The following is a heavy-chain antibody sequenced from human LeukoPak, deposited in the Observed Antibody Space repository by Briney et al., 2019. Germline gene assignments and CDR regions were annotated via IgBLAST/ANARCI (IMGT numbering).Heavy chain of an antibody. Sequence: GGSLRLSCAASGFTFSDYYMSWIRQAPGKGLEWVSYFSSSGSTIYYADSVKGRFTISRDNAKNSLYLQMNSLRAEDTAVYYCARDSPGIAVAGRFDYWGQGTLVTVSS. CDR1: GFTFSDYY. CDR2: FSSSGSTI. D-gene: IGHD6-19*01. J-gene: IGHJ4*02. V-gene: IGHV3-11*04. CDR3: ARDSPGIAVAGRFDY.